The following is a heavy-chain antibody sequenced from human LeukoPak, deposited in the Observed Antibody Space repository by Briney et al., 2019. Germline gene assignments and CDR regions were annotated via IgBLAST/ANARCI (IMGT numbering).Heavy chain of an antibody. CDR2: ISGSGGST. J-gene: IGHJ4*02. V-gene: IGHV3-23*01. CDR3: ARVDQWLVPFDY. D-gene: IGHD6-19*01. Sequence: PGGSLRLSCAASGFTFSSYAMSWVRQAPGKGLEWVSDISGSGGSTYYADSVKGRFTISRDNSKNTLYLQMNSLRAEDTAVYYCARVDQWLVPFDYWGQGTLVTVSS. CDR1: GFTFSSYA.